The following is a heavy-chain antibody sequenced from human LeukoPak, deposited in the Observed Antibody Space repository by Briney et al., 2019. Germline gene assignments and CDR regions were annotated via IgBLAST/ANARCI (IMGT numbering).Heavy chain of an antibody. CDR2: FDAEDGET. V-gene: IGHV1-24*01. D-gene: IGHD1-1*01. J-gene: IGHJ3*02. CDR1: GYTLTELS. CDR3: ATSRPTTGTTWPHPDAFDI. Sequence: ASVKVSCKVSGYTLTELSMHWVRQAPGKGLERMGGFDAEDGETIYAQKFQGRGTMTEDTSTDTAYMELSSLRSEDTAVYYCATSRPTTGTTWPHPDAFDIWGQGTMVTVSS.